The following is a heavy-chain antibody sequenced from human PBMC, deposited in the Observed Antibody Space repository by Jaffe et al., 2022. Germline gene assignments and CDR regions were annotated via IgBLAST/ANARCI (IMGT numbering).Heavy chain of an antibody. CDR2: INTSTGYT. V-gene: IGHV1-46*01. D-gene: IGHD5-18*01. J-gene: IGHJ4*02. CDR1: GYTFTSYY. CDR3: ARDHGYSYGPLDY. Sequence: QVQLVQSGAEVKKPGASVKVSCKASGYTFTSYYMHWVRQAPGQGLEWMGIINTSTGYTSYAQKFQGRVTMTSDTSTSTVYMELSSLRSEDTAVYYCARDHGYSYGPLDYWGQGTLVTVSS.